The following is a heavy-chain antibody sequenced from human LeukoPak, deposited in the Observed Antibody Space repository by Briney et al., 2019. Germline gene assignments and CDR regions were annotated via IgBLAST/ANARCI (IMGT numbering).Heavy chain of an antibody. Sequence: GGSLRLSCAASGFTFSSYSMNWVRQAPGKGLEWVSSISSSSSYIYYADSVKGRFTISRDNAKNSLYLQMNSLRAEDTAVYYCARDHEQLGGGDYWGQGTLVTVSS. V-gene: IGHV3-21*01. J-gene: IGHJ4*02. CDR3: ARDHEQLGGGDY. D-gene: IGHD6-6*01. CDR2: ISSSSSYI. CDR1: GFTFSSYS.